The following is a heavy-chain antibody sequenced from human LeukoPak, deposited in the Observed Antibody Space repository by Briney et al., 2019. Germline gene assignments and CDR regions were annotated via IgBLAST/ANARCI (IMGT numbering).Heavy chain of an antibody. CDR3: AKTLDILTGINAFDI. Sequence: PGGSLRLSCAASGFTFSSYGMHWVRQAPGKGLEWVAVISYDGSNKYYADSVKGRFTISRDNSKNTLYLQMNSLRAEDTAVYYCAKTLDILTGINAFDIWGQGTMVTVSS. CDR1: GFTFSSYG. J-gene: IGHJ3*02. CDR2: ISYDGSNK. D-gene: IGHD3-9*01. V-gene: IGHV3-30*18.